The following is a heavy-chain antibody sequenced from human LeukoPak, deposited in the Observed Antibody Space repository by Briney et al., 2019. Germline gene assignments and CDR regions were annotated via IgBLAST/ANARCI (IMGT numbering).Heavy chain of an antibody. Sequence: GGSLRLSCAASGFAFSDYAIHWVRQAPGKGLEWVAIISYDGATKHYADSVRGRFTVSRDNSKDTVYLQMNRLRPEDTAVYYCARALDYWGQGTLVTVSS. V-gene: IGHV3-30-3*01. CDR1: GFAFSDYA. CDR2: ISYDGATK. CDR3: ARALDY. J-gene: IGHJ4*02.